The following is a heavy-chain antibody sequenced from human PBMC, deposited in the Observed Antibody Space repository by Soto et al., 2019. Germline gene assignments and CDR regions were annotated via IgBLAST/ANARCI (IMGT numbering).Heavy chain of an antibody. V-gene: IGHV4-4*02. CDR1: GASTSNHDW. CDR3: ARGARNVSLAGTRLYFES. Sequence: SETLSLTCAVSGASTSNHDWWNWVRQSAGKGLEWIVDVFNSGATNYNPSLKSRATISVVNSKNHFALQLTSVTAADTAVYYCARGARNVSLAGTRLYFESWGHGILVTVS. CDR2: VFNSGAT. D-gene: IGHD6-19*01. J-gene: IGHJ5*01.